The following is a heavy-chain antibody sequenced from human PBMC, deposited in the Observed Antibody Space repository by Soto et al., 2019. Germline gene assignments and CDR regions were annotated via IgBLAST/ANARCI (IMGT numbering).Heavy chain of an antibody. V-gene: IGHV3-30*18. CDR3: AKDRPPG. CDR1: GFTFSSYG. Sequence: PGGSLRLSCAASGFTFSSYGMHWVRQAPGKGLEWVAVISYDGSNKYYADSVKGRFTISRDNSKNTLYLQMNSLRAEDTAVYYCAKDRPPGWGQGTLVTVSS. J-gene: IGHJ4*02. CDR2: ISYDGSNK.